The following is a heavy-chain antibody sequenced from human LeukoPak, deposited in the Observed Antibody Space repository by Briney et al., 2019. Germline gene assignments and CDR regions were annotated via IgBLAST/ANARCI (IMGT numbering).Heavy chain of an antibody. CDR1: GGSFSGYY. CDR3: ARRSPMTPTLDY. V-gene: IGHV4-34*01. D-gene: IGHD3-22*01. CDR2: INHSGST. J-gene: IGHJ4*02. Sequence: PSETLSLTCAVYGGSFSGYYWSWIRQPPGKGLEWIGEINHSGSTNYNPSLKSRVTISVDTSKNQFSLKLSSVTAADTAVYYCARRSPMTPTLDYWGQGTLVTVSS.